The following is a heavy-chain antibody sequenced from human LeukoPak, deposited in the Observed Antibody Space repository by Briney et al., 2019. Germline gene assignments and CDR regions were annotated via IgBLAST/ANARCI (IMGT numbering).Heavy chain of an antibody. CDR2: ISYDGTDA. J-gene: IGHJ4*02. Sequence: PGGSLRLSCAASGFTFTSHGMHWVRQAPGKGLEWVAVISYDGTDAYYADSVKGRFTISRDTSKNSLYLQMNSLRAEDTAVFYCARIRGGPIDYWGQGTLVTVSS. V-gene: IGHV3-30-3*01. D-gene: IGHD3-16*01. CDR1: GFTFTSHG. CDR3: ARIRGGPIDY.